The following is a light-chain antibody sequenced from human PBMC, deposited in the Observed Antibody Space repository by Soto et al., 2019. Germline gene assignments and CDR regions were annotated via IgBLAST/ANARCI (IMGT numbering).Light chain of an antibody. J-gene: IGKJ5*01. CDR2: AAS. Sequence: DIQLTQSPSFLSASVGDRVTITCRASQGISSYLAWYQQKPGKAPKLLIYAASTLQSGVPSRFSGSGSGTEFTLTNRSLQPEDFATYYCQQLNCYPPVTFGQGTRLEIK. CDR1: QGISSY. V-gene: IGKV1-9*01. CDR3: QQLNCYPPVT.